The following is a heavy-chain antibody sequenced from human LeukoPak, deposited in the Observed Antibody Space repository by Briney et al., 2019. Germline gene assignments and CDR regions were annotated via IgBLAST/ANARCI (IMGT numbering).Heavy chain of an antibody. V-gene: IGHV3-53*01. CDR2: IYSGGST. Sequence: GGSLRLSCAASEFSVGSNYMTGVRQAPGKGLEGVARIYSGGSTYYADSGKGRFTIFRDKYKNTLYLQMNSLRAEDTAVYYCARDLRKYSSGEWFDPWGQGTLVTVSS. J-gene: IGHJ5*02. D-gene: IGHD6-25*01. CDR3: ARDLRKYSSGEWFDP. CDR1: EFSVGSNY.